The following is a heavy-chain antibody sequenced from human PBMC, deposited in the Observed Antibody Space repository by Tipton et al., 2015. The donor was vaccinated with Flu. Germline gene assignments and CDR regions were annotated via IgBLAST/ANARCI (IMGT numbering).Heavy chain of an antibody. Sequence: LVKPTQTLSLTCAISGDSVSSNSAAWNWIRQSPSRGLEWLGRTYYRSKYYYDYAVSVKSRITINPDTSKNQFSLQLNSVTPEDTAVYYCARGLNWNSQKYFDYWGQGTLVTVSS. V-gene: IGHV6-1*01. J-gene: IGHJ4*02. CDR1: GDSVSSNSAA. D-gene: IGHD1-20*01. CDR3: ARGLNWNSQKYFDY. CDR2: TYYRSKYYY.